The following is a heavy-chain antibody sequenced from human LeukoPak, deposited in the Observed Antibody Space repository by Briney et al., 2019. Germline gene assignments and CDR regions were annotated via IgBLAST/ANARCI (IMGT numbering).Heavy chain of an antibody. J-gene: IGHJ4*02. CDR2: ISSSSSTI. CDR3: AKDRQYYYDSSGYGLYFDY. Sequence: GGSLRLSCAASGFTFSSYEMNWVRQAPGKGLEWISCISSSSSTIYYADSVRGRFTISRDNSKNTLYLQMNSLRAEDTAVYYCAKDRQYYYDSSGYGLYFDYWGQGTLVTVSS. V-gene: IGHV3-48*01. D-gene: IGHD3-22*01. CDR1: GFTFSSYE.